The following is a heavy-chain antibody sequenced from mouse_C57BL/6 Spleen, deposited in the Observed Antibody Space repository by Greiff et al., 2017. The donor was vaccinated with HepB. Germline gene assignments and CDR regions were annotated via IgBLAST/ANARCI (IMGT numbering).Heavy chain of an antibody. CDR3: TRMGRGNFDY. J-gene: IGHJ2*01. Sequence: VQLQQSGAELVRPGASVTLSCKASGYTFTDYEMHWVKQTPVHGLEWIGAIDPETGGTAYNQKFKGKAILTADKSSSTAYMELRSLTSEDSAVYYCTRMGRGNFDYWGQGTTLTVSS. CDR1: GYTFTDYE. D-gene: IGHD4-1*01. V-gene: IGHV1-15*01. CDR2: IDPETGGT.